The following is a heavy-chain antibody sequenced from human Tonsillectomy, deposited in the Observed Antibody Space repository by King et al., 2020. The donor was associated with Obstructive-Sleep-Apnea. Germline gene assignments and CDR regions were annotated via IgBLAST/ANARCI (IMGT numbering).Heavy chain of an antibody. J-gene: IGHJ4*02. CDR2: IYYSGST. D-gene: IGHD3-9*01. V-gene: IGHV4-39*01. Sequence: LQLQESGPGLVKPSETLSLTCTVSGGSISSSSYYWGWIRQPPGKGLEWIGSIYYSGSTYYNPSLKSRVTISVDTSKNQFSLKLSSVTAADTAVYYCAIHSSEPKGPRSYYDILTGYYTFDYWGQGTLVTVSS. CDR1: GGSISSSSYY. CDR3: AIHSSEPKGPRSYYDILTGYYTFDY.